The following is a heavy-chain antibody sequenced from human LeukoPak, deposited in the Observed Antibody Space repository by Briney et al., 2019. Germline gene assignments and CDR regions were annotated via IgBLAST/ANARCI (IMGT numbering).Heavy chain of an antibody. V-gene: IGHV4-39*07. D-gene: IGHD1-1*01. CDR3: ARDGSWNLLRPNANDAFDI. CDR1: GGSFSSYY. J-gene: IGHJ3*02. Sequence: PSETLSLTCAVYGGSFSSYYWGWIRQPPGKGLEWIGSIYYSGSTYYNPSLKSRVTISVDTSKNQFSLKLSSVTAADTAVYYCARDGSWNLLRPNANDAFDIWGQGTMVTVSS. CDR2: IYYSGST.